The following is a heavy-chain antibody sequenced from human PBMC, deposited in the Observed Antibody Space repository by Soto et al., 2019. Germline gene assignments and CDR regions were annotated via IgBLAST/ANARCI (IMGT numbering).Heavy chain of an antibody. CDR2: SRKQSAPETP. J-gene: IGHJ1*01. Sequence: SLRLSCTGSGFSFDGFAINCVRQAPGKGLEWGGLSRKQSAPETPEYAAAVKGRFTVSRDTSNGVAYLQMSSLRIEDSAVYYCTGAESPDTACLYLYGGQGTPVTVS. CDR3: TGAESPDTACLYLY. V-gene: IGHV3-49*04. D-gene: IGHD2-15*01. CDR1: GFSFDGFA.